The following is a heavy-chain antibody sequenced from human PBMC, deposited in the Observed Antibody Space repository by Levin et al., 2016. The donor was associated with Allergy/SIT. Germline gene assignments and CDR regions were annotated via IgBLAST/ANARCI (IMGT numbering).Heavy chain of an antibody. V-gene: IGHV4-4*01. D-gene: IGHD2-21*01. CDR2: VYHSGRT. Sequence: WIRQPPGKGLEWIGDVYHSGRTNYNPSLRGRVTVSVDRSKNQFSLTLTSVTAADTAVYFCARQEVVVAIVDAQTGEARWFDPWGQGTLVTVSS. J-gene: IGHJ5*02. CDR3: ARQEVVVAIVDAQTGEARWFDP.